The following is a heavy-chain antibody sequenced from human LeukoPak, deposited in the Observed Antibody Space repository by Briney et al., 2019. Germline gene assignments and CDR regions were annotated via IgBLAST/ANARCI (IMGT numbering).Heavy chain of an antibody. CDR1: GFTFSSYN. CDR2: ISSSSNTI. Sequence: GGSLRLSCAASGFTFSSYNMNWVRQAPGKGLEWVSYISSSSNTIYYADSVKGRFTISRDNAKNSLYLQMNSLRAEDTAVYYCATESGTYSGSCSDYWGQGNLVTVSS. CDR3: ATESGTYSGSCSDY. V-gene: IGHV3-48*01. J-gene: IGHJ4*02. D-gene: IGHD1-26*01.